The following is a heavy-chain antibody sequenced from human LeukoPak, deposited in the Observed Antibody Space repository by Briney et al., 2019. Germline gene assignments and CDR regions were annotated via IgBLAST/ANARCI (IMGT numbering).Heavy chain of an antibody. V-gene: IGHV6-1*01. CDR3: ARAPRSFDNWNSYDAFDI. J-gene: IGHJ3*02. D-gene: IGHD1-7*01. CDR1: GDSVSSNSAA. CDR2: TYYRSKWYN. Sequence: SQTLSLTCAISGDSVSSNSAAWNWIRQSPSRGLEWLGRTYYRSKWYNDYAVSVKSRITINPDTSKNQFSLQLNSVTPEDTAVYYCARAPRSFDNWNSYDAFDIWGQGTMVTVSS.